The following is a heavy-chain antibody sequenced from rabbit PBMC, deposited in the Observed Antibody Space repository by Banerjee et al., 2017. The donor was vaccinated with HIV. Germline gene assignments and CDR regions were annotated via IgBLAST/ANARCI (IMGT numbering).Heavy chain of an antibody. D-gene: IGHD4-2*01. V-gene: IGHV1S40*01. CDR3: ARDFAGSGIAYYFEL. CDR2: IDGGSSGTT. Sequence: QSLEESGGDLVKPGASLTLTCTASGFDFSSSYYICWVRQAPGKGLEWIACIDGGSSGTTYYASWAKGRFTISKTSSTTVTLQMTSLTGADTATYFCARDFAGSGIAYYFELWGQGTLVTVS. CDR1: GFDFSSSYY. J-gene: IGHJ4*01.